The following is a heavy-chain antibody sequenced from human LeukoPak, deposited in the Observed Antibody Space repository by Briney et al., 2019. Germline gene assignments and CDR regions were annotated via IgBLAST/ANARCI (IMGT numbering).Heavy chain of an antibody. J-gene: IGHJ4*02. CDR2: IYYSGST. Sequence: PSETLSLTCTVSGGSISSYYWSWIRQPPGEGLEWIGYIYYSGSTNYNPSLKSRVTISVDTSKNQFSLKLSSVTAADTAVYYCARGLGITIFGVVFFDYWGQGTLVTVSS. D-gene: IGHD3-3*01. V-gene: IGHV4-59*01. CDR3: ARGLGITIFGVVFFDY. CDR1: GGSISSYY.